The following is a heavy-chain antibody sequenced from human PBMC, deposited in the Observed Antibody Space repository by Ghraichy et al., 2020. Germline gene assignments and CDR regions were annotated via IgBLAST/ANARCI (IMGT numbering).Heavy chain of an antibody. D-gene: IGHD1-1*01. J-gene: IGHJ5*02. CDR3: ARVVFSNNWTPVHWFDP. CDR1: GGSFSDYN. CDR2: INDSGSI. V-gene: IGHV4-34*01. Sequence: SETLSLTCAGYGGSFSDYNWTGIRQRPGKGLEWIGEINDSGSIDYNASLKSRVSISLDTSKNQFSLKLSSVTAADTAVYFCARVVFSNNWTPVHWFDPWGQGTLVIVSS.